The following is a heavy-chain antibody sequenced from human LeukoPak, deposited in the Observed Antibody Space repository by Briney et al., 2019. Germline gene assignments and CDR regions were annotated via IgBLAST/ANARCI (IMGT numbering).Heavy chain of an antibody. J-gene: IGHJ4*02. CDR3: ARRGWASGYFEY. CDR2: IFPDDSDT. V-gene: IGHV5-51*01. Sequence: GESLKISCTGSGYSFTNYWIGWVRQMPGKGLEWMGTIFPDDSDTKYNPSFQGQVTISADKSISTAYLQWSSLKASDTAMYYCARRGWASGYFEYWGQGTLVTVSS. D-gene: IGHD1-26*01. CDR1: GYSFTNYW.